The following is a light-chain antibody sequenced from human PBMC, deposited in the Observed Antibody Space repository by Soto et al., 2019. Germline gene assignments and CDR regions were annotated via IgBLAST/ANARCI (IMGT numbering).Light chain of an antibody. J-gene: IGKJ4*01. CDR1: QSVSNNY. Sequence: EIVLTQSPGTLSLSPGERATLSCRASQSVSNNYVAWYQQKPGQAPRLLIYGASSRATGIPDSFSGSGSGTDFTLTVNSLQSEDIAVYYCQQYHNWPVTFGGGTKV. V-gene: IGKV3-20*01. CDR3: QQYHNWPVT. CDR2: GAS.